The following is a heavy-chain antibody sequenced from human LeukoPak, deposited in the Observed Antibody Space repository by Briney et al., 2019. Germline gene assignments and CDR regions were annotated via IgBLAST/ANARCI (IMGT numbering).Heavy chain of an antibody. Sequence: GGSLRLSCAASGFTFSSYGMHWVRQAPGKGLEWVAVIWYDGSNKYYADSVKGRFTISRDNSKNTLYLQMNSLRAEDTAVYYCATEDIVVVPAAMDVWGQGTMVTVSS. J-gene: IGHJ3*01. V-gene: IGHV3-33*01. D-gene: IGHD2-2*01. CDR3: ATEDIVVVPAAMDV. CDR1: GFTFSSYG. CDR2: IWYDGSNK.